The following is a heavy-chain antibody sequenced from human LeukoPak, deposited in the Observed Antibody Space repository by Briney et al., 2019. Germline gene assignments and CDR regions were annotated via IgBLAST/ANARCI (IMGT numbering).Heavy chain of an antibody. D-gene: IGHD5-24*01. V-gene: IGHV4-30-4*08. CDR1: GGSISSGDYY. CDR3: ARDLGLQSHFPFDY. CDR2: IYYSGST. Sequence: SQTLSLTCTVSGGSISSGDYYWSWIRQPPGKGLEWIGYIYYSGSTYYNPSLKSRVTISVDTSKNQFSLKLSSVTAADTAVYYCARDLGLQSHFPFDYWGQGTLVTVSS. J-gene: IGHJ4*02.